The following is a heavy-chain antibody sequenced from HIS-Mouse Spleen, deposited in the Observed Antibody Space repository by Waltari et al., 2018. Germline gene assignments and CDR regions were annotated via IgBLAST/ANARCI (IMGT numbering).Heavy chain of an antibody. J-gene: IGHJ2*01. CDR3: ARDSNWGTYWYFDL. V-gene: IGHV1-2*02. Sequence: QVQLVQSGAEVKKPGASVKVSCKASGYTFTGYYMHWGRQAPGQGLEWMGWINPHSGGTNYAQKFQGRVTMTRDTSISTAYMELSRLRSDDTAVYYCARDSNWGTYWYFDLWGRGTLVTVSS. D-gene: IGHD7-27*01. CDR1: GYTFTGYY. CDR2: INPHSGGT.